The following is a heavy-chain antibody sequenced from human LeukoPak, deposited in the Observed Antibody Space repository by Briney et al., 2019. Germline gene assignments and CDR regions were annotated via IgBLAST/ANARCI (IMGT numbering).Heavy chain of an antibody. CDR2: ISGSGDST. D-gene: IGHD4-17*01. J-gene: IGHJ4*02. Sequence: GGSLTLSCAASGFTFSTYAMSWVRQAPGKGLERVSAISGSGDSTYYGDSVKGRFTISRDNSKNTLFLQMNSLRAEDTAVYYCAKWARNYGDYRAFDYWGQGTLVTVSS. CDR3: AKWARNYGDYRAFDY. CDR1: GFTFSTYA. V-gene: IGHV3-23*01.